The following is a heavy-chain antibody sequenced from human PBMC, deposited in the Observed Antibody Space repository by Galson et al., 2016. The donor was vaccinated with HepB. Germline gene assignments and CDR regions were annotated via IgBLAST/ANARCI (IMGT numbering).Heavy chain of an antibody. CDR2: IRGSGDST. Sequence: SLRLSCAASGVTFSSYGMSWVRQAPGKGLEWVSGIRGSGDSTYYADSVRGRLTISRDNSKNTLYLQMNSLRAEDTAVYYCAKDLTWAGGVIDSWGQGTLVTVSS. CDR1: GVTFSSYG. J-gene: IGHJ4*02. D-gene: IGHD3/OR15-3a*01. V-gene: IGHV3-23*01. CDR3: AKDLTWAGGVIDS.